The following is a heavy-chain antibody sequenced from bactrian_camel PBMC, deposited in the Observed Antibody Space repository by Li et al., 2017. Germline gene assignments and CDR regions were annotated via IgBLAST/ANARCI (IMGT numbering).Heavy chain of an antibody. CDR2: ISASGHGI. CDR1: AYGFSFDDSD. CDR3: VHGSFYDGFPK. D-gene: IGHD3*01. J-gene: IGHJ4*01. V-gene: IGHV3-1*01. Sequence: VQLVESGGGSVKAGGSLKLSCTGSAYGFSFDDSDVTWYRQAPGKGPEWVSFISASGHGISYTESVKGRFTVSRDNGKNTAYLEMKTLKSEDTTQYYCVHGSFYDGFPKWGQGTQVTVS.